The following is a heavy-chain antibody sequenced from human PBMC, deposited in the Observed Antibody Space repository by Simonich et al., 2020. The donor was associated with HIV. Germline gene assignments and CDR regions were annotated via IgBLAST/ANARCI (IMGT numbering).Heavy chain of an antibody. CDR3: ARRHPTTVTTPYFDY. CDR2: INHRGST. CDR1: GGSFSGYY. Sequence: QVQLQQWGAGLLKPSETLSLTCAVYGGSFSGYYWSWIRQPPGKGLEWIGEINHRGSTNYNPSHKSRVTISVDTSKNQFSLKLSSVTAADTAVYYCARRHPTTVTTPYFDYWGHGTLVTVSS. V-gene: IGHV4-34*01. J-gene: IGHJ4*01. D-gene: IGHD4-17*01.